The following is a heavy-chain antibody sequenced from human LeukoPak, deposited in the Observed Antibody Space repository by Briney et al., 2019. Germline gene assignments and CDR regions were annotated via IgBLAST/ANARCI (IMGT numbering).Heavy chain of an antibody. Sequence: SETLSLTCTVSGGSISSGGYYWSWLRLHPGKGLEWIGYIYYSGSTYYNPSLKSRVTISVDTSKNQFSLKLSSVTAADTAVYYCARGVLMVYVDYWGQGTLVTVSS. J-gene: IGHJ4*02. CDR3: ARGVLMVYVDY. V-gene: IGHV4-31*03. CDR2: IYYSGST. D-gene: IGHD2-8*01. CDR1: GGSISSGGYY.